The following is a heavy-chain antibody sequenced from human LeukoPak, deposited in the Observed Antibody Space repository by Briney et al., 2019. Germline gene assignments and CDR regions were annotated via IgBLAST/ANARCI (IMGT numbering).Heavy chain of an antibody. CDR2: INHSGST. Sequence: SETLSLTCAVYGGSFSGYYWSWIRQPPGRGLEWIGEINHSGSTNYNPSLKSRVTISVDTSKNQFSLKLSSVTAADTAVYYCARPRGGYCSSTSCFGLSYWFDPWGQGTLVTDSS. CDR1: GGSFSGYY. J-gene: IGHJ5*02. CDR3: ARPRGGYCSSTSCFGLSYWFDP. V-gene: IGHV4-34*01. D-gene: IGHD2-2*01.